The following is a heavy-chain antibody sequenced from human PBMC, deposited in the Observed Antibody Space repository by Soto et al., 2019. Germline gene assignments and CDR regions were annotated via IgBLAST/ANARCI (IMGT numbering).Heavy chain of an antibody. J-gene: IGHJ1*01. Sequence: PGGSLRLSCAASGFTFSSYDMNWVRQGPGKGLEWVSSISGSSTYKYYADSVKGRFTISRDNAKNSLYLQMNSLRAEDTAVYYCARAHCSGGSCYEYFQHWGQGALVTVSS. CDR2: ISGSSTYK. CDR3: ARAHCSGGSCYEYFQH. D-gene: IGHD2-15*01. V-gene: IGHV3-21*01. CDR1: GFTFSSYD.